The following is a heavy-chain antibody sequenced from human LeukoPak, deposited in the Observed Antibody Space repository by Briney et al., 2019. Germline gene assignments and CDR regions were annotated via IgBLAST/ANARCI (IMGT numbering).Heavy chain of an antibody. J-gene: IGHJ4*02. Sequence: QSGGSLRLSCAASGFTVITNDMTWVRQAPGKGLEWVPVLYSDGNTKYADSVQGRFTISRDNSKNTLYLEMNSLSPDDTAVCYCARGVEPLAANTLAYWGQGTLVTVSS. CDR1: GFTVITND. D-gene: IGHD1-14*01. CDR3: ARGVEPLAANTLAY. CDR2: LYSDGNT. V-gene: IGHV3-53*01.